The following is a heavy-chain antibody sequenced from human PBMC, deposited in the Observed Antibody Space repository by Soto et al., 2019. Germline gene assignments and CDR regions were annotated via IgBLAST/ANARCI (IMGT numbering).Heavy chain of an antibody. J-gene: IGHJ4*02. CDR3: SRPRNGSTGLFEY. D-gene: IGHD1-26*01. V-gene: IGHV4-30-4*01. CDR1: GGSISSGDYY. Sequence: PSETLSLTCTVSGGSISSGDYYWSWIRQPPGKGLEWIGYIYYSGSTYYNPSLKSRVTISVDTSKNQFSLKLNSVTAADTAVYYCSRPRNGSTGLFEYWGQGTLVTVAS. CDR2: IYYSGST.